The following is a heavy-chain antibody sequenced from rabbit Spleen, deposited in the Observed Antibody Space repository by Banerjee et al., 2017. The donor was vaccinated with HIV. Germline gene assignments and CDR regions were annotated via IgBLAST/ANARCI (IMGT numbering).Heavy chain of an antibody. V-gene: IGHV1S7*01. CDR3: ARDSGSSFSSYGMDL. Sequence: QLEETGGGLVQPGGSLTLSCKVSGFTISSYNMGWVRQAPGKGLEWIGDIYPVFGITNYANSVKGRFTISSDNAQNTVDLQMNSLTAADTATYFCARDSGSSFSSYGMDLWGPGTLVTVS. CDR2: IYPVFGIT. CDR1: GFTISSYN. D-gene: IGHD8-1*01. J-gene: IGHJ6*01.